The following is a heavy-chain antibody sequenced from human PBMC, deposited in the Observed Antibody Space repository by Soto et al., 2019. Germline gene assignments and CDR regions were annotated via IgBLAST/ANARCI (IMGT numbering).Heavy chain of an antibody. CDR1: GGSIGHYF. CDR2: VYHTGTT. D-gene: IGHD1-26*01. CDR3: TTGSHCVPGVGPTPYYFDC. Sequence: QVQLQESGPGLVKPSETLSLTCTVSGGSIGHYFWSWIRQPPGKGLEWIGQVYHTGTTNYNPSLKTRVPMSLDTSNNHLSLSLDSVTAADTAVYYCTTGSHCVPGVGPTPYYFDCWGQGALAIVSS. V-gene: IGHV4-59*01. J-gene: IGHJ4*02.